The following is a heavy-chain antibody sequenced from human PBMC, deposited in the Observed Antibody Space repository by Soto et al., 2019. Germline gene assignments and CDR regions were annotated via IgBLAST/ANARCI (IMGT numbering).Heavy chain of an antibody. CDR1: EGTVIRDW. CDR3: SGGVGDAF. CDR2: TNQDGSEK. J-gene: IGHJ4*02. D-gene: IGHD1-26*01. Sequence: EVHLVESGGGLVQTGGSLRLSCAIFEGTVIRDWMNWVRQAPGKGLEWVAHTNQDGSEKYYVDSVKGRFTISRDNDKNSLYLQMNSLGAEDTAMYYCSGGVGDAFWGQGTLVTVSS. V-gene: IGHV3-7*04.